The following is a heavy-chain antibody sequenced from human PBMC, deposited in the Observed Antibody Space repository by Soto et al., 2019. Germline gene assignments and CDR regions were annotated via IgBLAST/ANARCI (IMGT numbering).Heavy chain of an antibody. CDR1: GFTFSSYS. CDR3: ASPYCSGGSCYLPEYFQH. D-gene: IGHD2-15*01. Sequence: GGSLRLSCAASGFTFSSYSMNWVRQAPGKGLEWVSYISSSGSKKYYSDSVKGRFTISRDNSKNTLYLQMNSLRDEDTAVYYCASPYCSGGSCYLPEYFQHWGQGTLVTVSS. V-gene: IGHV3-48*02. CDR2: ISSSGSKK. J-gene: IGHJ1*01.